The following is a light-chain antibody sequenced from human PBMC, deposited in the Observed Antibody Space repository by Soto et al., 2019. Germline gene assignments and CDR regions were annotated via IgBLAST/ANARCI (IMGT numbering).Light chain of an antibody. V-gene: IGKV3-20*01. CDR1: QSISRY. Sequence: IVLTQSPGTLSLSPGERTTLYCRASQSISRYLAWYQQKPGQGPRLLIYGASSRATGTPDRFSGSGSGTDFTLTISRLEPEDFAVYYCQQYGSSGTFGQGTKVDIK. CDR3: QQYGSSGT. CDR2: GAS. J-gene: IGKJ1*01.